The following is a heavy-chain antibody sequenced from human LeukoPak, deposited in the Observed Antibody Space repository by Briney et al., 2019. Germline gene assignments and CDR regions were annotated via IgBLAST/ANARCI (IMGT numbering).Heavy chain of an antibody. CDR3: ARGASNYGSFWFDP. J-gene: IGHJ5*02. V-gene: IGHV4-31*03. Sequence: SETLSLTCTVSGVSIRSGGYYWSWIRQHPGKGLEWIGNIYYSGSTSYNPSLKSRVTISVDTSKNQFSLKLNSVTAADTAVYYCARGASNYGSFWFDPWGQGTLVTVSS. CDR1: GVSIRSGGYY. CDR2: IYYSGST. D-gene: IGHD4-11*01.